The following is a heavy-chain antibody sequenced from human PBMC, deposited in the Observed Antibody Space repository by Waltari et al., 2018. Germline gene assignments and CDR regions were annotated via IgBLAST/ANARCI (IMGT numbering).Heavy chain of an antibody. CDR3: VRHARTTSGGKHFDH. D-gene: IGHD2-15*01. CDR2: MYYSGST. Sequence: QLQLPESGPGLVKASETLSLTCTVSGDSISSSSYYWGWVRQPPGKGLEWIGNMYYSGSTYYNPSLKSRVTISGDTSKSQFSLKLSSVTAADTSMYYCVRHARTTSGGKHFDHWGQGMLVTVSP. J-gene: IGHJ4*02. V-gene: IGHV4-39*01. CDR1: GDSISSSSYY.